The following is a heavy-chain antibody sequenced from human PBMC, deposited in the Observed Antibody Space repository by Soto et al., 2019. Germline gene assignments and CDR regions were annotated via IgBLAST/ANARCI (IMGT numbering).Heavy chain of an antibody. V-gene: IGHV4-30-4*01. CDR1: GGSISSGDYY. D-gene: IGHD1-26*01. CDR2: IYYSGST. Sequence: QVQLQESGPGLVKPSQTLSLTCTVSGGSISSGDYYWSWIRQPPGKGLEWIGYIYYSGSTYYNPSLRSRVTISVETSKNQFSLKLSSVTAADTAVYYCAREGIGKRPVHESWFDPWGQGTLVTVS. J-gene: IGHJ5*02. CDR3: AREGIGKRPVHESWFDP.